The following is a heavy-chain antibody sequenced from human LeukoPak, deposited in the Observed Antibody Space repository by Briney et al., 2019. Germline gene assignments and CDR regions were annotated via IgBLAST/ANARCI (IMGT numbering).Heavy chain of an antibody. CDR1: GYRFTTYW. J-gene: IGHJ4*02. V-gene: IGHV5-51*01. D-gene: IGHD1-26*01. CDR2: IYPSDSDT. Sequence: GESLKISCKVSGYRFTTYWIVWVRQMPGKGLEWMGIIYPSDSDTRYSPSFQGQVTVSVDRSISTAYLQWSSLKASDTAMYFCARSLTVASGVDYWGQGTLVTVSS. CDR3: ARSLTVASGVDY.